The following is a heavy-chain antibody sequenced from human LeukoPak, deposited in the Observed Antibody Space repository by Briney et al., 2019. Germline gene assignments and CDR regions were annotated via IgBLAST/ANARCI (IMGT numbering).Heavy chain of an antibody. Sequence: GASVKVSCKASGYTFTDYYMHWVRQAPGQGLEWMVWINPNSGGTNYAQKFQGRVTMARDTSISTAYMELSRLRSDDTAVYYSAREGRVVRATHLVDFWGQGTLVIVSS. CDR3: AREGRVVRATHLVDF. J-gene: IGHJ1*01. CDR2: INPNSGGT. V-gene: IGHV1-2*02. D-gene: IGHD1-26*01. CDR1: GYTFTDYY.